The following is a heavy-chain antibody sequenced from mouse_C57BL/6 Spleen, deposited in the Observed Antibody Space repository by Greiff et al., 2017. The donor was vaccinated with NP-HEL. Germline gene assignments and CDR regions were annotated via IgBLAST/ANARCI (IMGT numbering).Heavy chain of an antibody. CDR3: ASPYYGSSPWFAY. CDR2: IYPGDGDT. CDR1: GYAFSSSW. Sequence: VQLQQSGPELVKPGASVKISCKASGYAFSSSWMNWVKQRPGKGLEWIGRIYPGDGDTNYNGKFKGKATLTADKSSSPAYMQLSSLTSEDSAVYFCASPYYGSSPWFAYWGQGTLVTVSA. J-gene: IGHJ3*01. D-gene: IGHD1-1*01. V-gene: IGHV1-82*01.